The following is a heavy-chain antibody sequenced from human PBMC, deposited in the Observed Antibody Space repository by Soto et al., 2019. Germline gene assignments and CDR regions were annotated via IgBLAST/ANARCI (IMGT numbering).Heavy chain of an antibody. CDR2: IYYSGST. J-gene: IGHJ5*02. D-gene: IGHD2-2*01. Sequence: SETLSLTCTVSGGSVSSGSYYWSWIRQPPGKGLEWIGYIYYSGSTNYNPSLKSRVTISVDTSKNQFSLKLSSVTAADTAVYYCAFASRTDNRFDPWGQGTLVTVSS. V-gene: IGHV4-61*01. CDR1: GGSVSSGSYY. CDR3: AFASRTDNRFDP.